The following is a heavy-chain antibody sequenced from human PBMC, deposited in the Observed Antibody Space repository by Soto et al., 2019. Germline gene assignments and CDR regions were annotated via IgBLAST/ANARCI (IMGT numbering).Heavy chain of an antibody. V-gene: IGHV1-69*02. CDR3: ATSYGSGYRAVDY. CDR1: GDTFSFYF. D-gene: IGHD3-10*01. J-gene: IGHJ4*02. Sequence: SVKVSCKASGDTFSFYFINWVRQAPGLGLEWMGRVNPILSMSNYAQRFQGRVTMTADKSTSTAYMELSGLRSEDTAMYYCATSYGSGYRAVDYWGQGALVTVSS. CDR2: VNPILSMS.